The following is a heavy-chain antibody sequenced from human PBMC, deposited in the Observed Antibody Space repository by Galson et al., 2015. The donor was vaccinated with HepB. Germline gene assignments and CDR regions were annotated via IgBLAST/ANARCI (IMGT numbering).Heavy chain of an antibody. CDR1: GFTFSSYS. CDR3: ARDRWVRAAGSGDAFDI. Sequence: SLRLSCAASGFTFSSYSMNWVRQAPGKGLEWVSSISSNSSYIYYADSVKGRFTISRDNAKNSLYLQMNSLRAEDTAVYYCARDRWVRAAGSGDAFDIWGQGTMVTVSS. D-gene: IGHD6-13*01. J-gene: IGHJ3*02. V-gene: IGHV3-21*01. CDR2: ISSNSSYI.